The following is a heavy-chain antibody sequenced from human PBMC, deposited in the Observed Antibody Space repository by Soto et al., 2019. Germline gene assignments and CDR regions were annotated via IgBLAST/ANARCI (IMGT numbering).Heavy chain of an antibody. V-gene: IGHV3-33*01. CDR2: IWSDGSYE. D-gene: IGHD3-10*01. Sequence: QVQLVESGGGVVQPGRSLRLSCAASGFIFSNYAMHWVRQAPGQGLEWVALIWSDGSYENYADSVKGRFTISRDNSKNTLYVQMTSLRLEDTAVYFCARGNGSGSFLIDYWGQGTLVTVSS. CDR3: ARGNGSGSFLIDY. J-gene: IGHJ4*02. CDR1: GFIFSNYA.